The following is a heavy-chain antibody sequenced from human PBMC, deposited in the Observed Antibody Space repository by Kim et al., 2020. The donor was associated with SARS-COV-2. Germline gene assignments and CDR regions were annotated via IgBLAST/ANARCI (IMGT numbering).Heavy chain of an antibody. V-gene: IGHV3-23*01. D-gene: IGHD3-3*01. CDR3: AKDPYYDVWGGYYFDY. J-gene: IGHJ4*02. Sequence: SVKGRFTITRDKSKNTLYLQMNSLRAEDTAVYYGAKDPYYDVWGGYYFDYWGQGTLVTVSS.